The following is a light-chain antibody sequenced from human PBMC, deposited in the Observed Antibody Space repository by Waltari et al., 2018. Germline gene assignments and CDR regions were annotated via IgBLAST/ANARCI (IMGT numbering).Light chain of an antibody. CDR3: ETWDNSVSVSV. Sequence: QSVLTQPPSVSAAPGQKVTISCSGASTYNFVSWYQQVPGTAPKLLIYENNKPPPGLPHPSPRAKSGTSATLVITGLQTGDEADYYCETWDNSVSVSVFGGGTKLTVL. CDR2: ENN. J-gene: IGLJ3*02. V-gene: IGLV1-51*02. CDR1: STYNF.